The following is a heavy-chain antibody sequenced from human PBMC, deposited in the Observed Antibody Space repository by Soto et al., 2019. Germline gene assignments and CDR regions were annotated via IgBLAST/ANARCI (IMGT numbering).Heavy chain of an antibody. CDR1: GGSFSGYY. V-gene: IGHV4-34*01. CDR3: ARSFDS. Sequence: QVQLQQWGAGVLKPSETLSLTCAVHGGSFSGYYWSWVRQPPGKGLEWIGGINHSGFSNYAPSLKNRVTISVDRSKHLFSLKLSSVTAADTAVYYCARSFDSWGQGTLVTVSS. CDR2: INHSGFS. J-gene: IGHJ5*01.